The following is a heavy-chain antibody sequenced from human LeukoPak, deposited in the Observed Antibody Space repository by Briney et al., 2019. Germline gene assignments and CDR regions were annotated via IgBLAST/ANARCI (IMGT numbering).Heavy chain of an antibody. D-gene: IGHD6-13*01. CDR1: GGSISSGSYY. CDR2: IYTSGST. V-gene: IGHV4-61*02. Sequence: SETLSLTCTVSGGSISSGSYYWSWIRQPAGKGLEWIGRIYTSGSTNYNPSLKSRVTISVDTSKNQFSLKLSSVTAADTAVYYCAGGGGYSSSWNRAPRFDYWGQGTLVTVSS. CDR3: AGGGGYSSSWNRAPRFDY. J-gene: IGHJ4*02.